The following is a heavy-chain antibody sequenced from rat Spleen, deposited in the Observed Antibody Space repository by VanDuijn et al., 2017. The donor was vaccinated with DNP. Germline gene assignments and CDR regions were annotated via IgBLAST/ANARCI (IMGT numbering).Heavy chain of an antibody. CDR3: TTHGSIATISTGAMDV. V-gene: IGHV5S10*01. J-gene: IGHJ4*01. D-gene: IGHD1-2*01. CDR1: GFTFSDYS. Sequence: EVQVVESGGGLVQPGRSLKLSCAASGFTFSDYSMAWVRQAPKKGLEWVATIVYDGSSSFYGDSVTGRFTISRDNAKSTLYLQMDSLRSEDTATYYCTTHGSIATISTGAMDVWGQGTSVTVSS. CDR2: IVYDGSSS.